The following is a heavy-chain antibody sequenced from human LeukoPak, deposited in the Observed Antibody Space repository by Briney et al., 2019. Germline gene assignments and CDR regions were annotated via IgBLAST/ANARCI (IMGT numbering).Heavy chain of an antibody. CDR1: GFTFNTYG. CDR3: AKGGTNWGSDFDY. J-gene: IGHJ4*02. CDR2: LSYDGSNI. V-gene: IGHV3-30*18. D-gene: IGHD1-1*01. Sequence: GGSLRLSCAASGFTFNTYGMHWVRQAPGKGLEWVAVLSYDGSNIYYPESVKSRFTISRDNSKNTLYLQMNSLRTEDTAVYFCAKGGTNWGSDFDYWGQGTLVIVSS.